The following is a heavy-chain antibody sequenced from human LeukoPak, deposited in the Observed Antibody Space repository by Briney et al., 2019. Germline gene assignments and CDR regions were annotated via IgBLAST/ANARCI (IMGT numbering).Heavy chain of an antibody. D-gene: IGHD3-10*01. Sequence: SETLSLTCAVYGGSFSGYYWSWIRQPPGKGLEWIGEINHSGSTNYNPSLKRRVTISVDTSEKQFSLKLNSVTAACTSVYLLVKSNGYGLVDIWGQGTMVTVSS. CDR2: INHSGST. J-gene: IGHJ3*02. V-gene: IGHV4-34*03. CDR3: VKSNGYGLVDI. CDR1: GGSFSGYY.